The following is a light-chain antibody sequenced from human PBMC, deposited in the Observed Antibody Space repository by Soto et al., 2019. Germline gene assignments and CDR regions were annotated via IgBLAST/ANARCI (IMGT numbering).Light chain of an antibody. CDR1: QTISSW. Sequence: QMTQSPSSLSASVGDRITITCRASQTISSWLAWYQQKPGKAPKLLIYDASSLESGVPSRFSGSGSGTEFTLTISSLQPDDFATYYCQQYNSYPWTFGQGTKVDIK. CDR2: DAS. CDR3: QQYNSYPWT. V-gene: IGKV1-5*01. J-gene: IGKJ1*01.